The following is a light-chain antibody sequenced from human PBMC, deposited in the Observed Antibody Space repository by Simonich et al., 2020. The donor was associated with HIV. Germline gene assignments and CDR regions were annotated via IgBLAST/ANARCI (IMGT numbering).Light chain of an antibody. CDR3: AAWDDSLSGPV. CDR1: SSNIENNA. Sequence: QSVLTQPPSVSEAPRQRVTISCSGSSSNIENNAVNWYQQLPGKAPKLLIYRNNQRPSGVPDRFFGSKSGTAASRAISGLQSEDEADYYWAAWDDSLSGPVFGGGTKLTVL. V-gene: IGLV1-36*01. J-gene: IGLJ3*02. CDR2: RNN.